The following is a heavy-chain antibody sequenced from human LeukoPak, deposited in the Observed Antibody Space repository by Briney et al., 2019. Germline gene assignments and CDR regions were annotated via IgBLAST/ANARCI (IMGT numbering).Heavy chain of an antibody. Sequence: GGSLRLSCAASGFTFSSYGMHWVRQAPGNGLEWVAVISYDGSNKYYADSVKGRFTISRDNSKNTLYLQMNSLRAEDTAVYYCAKPLDLIVGALDYWGQGTLVTVSS. V-gene: IGHV3-30*18. D-gene: IGHD1-26*01. CDR3: AKPLDLIVGALDY. CDR1: GFTFSSYG. CDR2: ISYDGSNK. J-gene: IGHJ4*02.